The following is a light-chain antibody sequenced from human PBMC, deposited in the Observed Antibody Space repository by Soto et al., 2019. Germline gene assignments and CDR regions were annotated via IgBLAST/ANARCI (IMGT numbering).Light chain of an antibody. J-gene: IGLJ2*01. Sequence: QSVLTQPPSASGSPGQSVAISCTGTSSDVGGYNYVSWYQQHPGKAPKLMIYEVNKRPSGISTRFSGSKSGNTASLTISGLQAEDEADYYCSSYRYSSTPLIFGGGTKLTVL. CDR3: SSYRYSSTPLI. CDR1: SSDVGGYNY. V-gene: IGLV2-14*01. CDR2: EVN.